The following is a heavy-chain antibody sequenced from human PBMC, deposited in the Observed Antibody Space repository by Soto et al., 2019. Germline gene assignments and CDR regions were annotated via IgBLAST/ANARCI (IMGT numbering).Heavy chain of an antibody. CDR1: GGSISSYY. CDR2: IYYSGST. J-gene: IGHJ4*02. V-gene: IGHV4-59*01. Sequence: PSETLSLTCTFSGGSISSYYWSLIRQPPGKGLEWIGYIYYSGSTNYNPSLKSRVTISVDTSKNQFSLKLSSVTAADTAVYYCARVTNIVRPYYFDYWGQGTLVTVSS. CDR3: ARVTNIVRPYYFDY. D-gene: IGHD1-26*01.